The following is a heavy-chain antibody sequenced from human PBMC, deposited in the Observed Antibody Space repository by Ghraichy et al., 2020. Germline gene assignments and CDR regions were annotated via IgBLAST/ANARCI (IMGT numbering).Heavy chain of an antibody. CDR2: IYYSGST. Sequence: SQTLSLTCTVSGGSISSSSYYWGWIRQPPGKGLEWIGSIYYSGSTYYNPSLKSRVTISVDTSKNQFSLKLSSVTAADTAVYYCARQQLRYLGADAFDIWGQGTMVTVSS. CDR1: GGSISSSSYY. V-gene: IGHV4-39*01. CDR3: ARQQLRYLGADAFDI. J-gene: IGHJ3*02. D-gene: IGHD3-9*01.